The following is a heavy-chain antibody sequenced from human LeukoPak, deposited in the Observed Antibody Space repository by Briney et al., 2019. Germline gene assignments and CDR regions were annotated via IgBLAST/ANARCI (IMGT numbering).Heavy chain of an antibody. CDR2: IYTSGST. V-gene: IGHV4-4*07. CDR3: ARSTTFSLYYFDY. J-gene: IGHJ4*02. D-gene: IGHD3-16*01. CDR1: DDSITMYY. Sequence: SETLSLTCTVSDDSITMYYWTWIRQPAGKGLEWIGRIYTSGSTNYNPSLKSRVTMSVDTSKNQFSLKLSSVTAADTAVYYCARSTTFSLYYFDYWGQGTLVTVSS.